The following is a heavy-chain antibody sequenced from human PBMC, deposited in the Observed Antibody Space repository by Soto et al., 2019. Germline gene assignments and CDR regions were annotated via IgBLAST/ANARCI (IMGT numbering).Heavy chain of an antibody. D-gene: IGHD3-3*01. CDR3: ARGRGSSITIFGVVQPGDI. J-gene: IGHJ3*02. CDR1: GGSFSGYY. CDR2: INHSGST. V-gene: IGHV4-34*01. Sequence: SETLSLTCAVYGGSFSGYYWSWIRQPPGKGLEWIGEINHSGSTNYNPSLKSRVTISVDTSKNQFSLKLSSVTAADTAVYYCARGRGSSITIFGVVQPGDIWGQGTMVTVSS.